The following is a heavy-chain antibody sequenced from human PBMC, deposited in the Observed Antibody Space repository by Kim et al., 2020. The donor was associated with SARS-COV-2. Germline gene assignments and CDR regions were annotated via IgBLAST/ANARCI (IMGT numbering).Heavy chain of an antibody. J-gene: IGHJ6*02. CDR1: GGSFSGYY. CDR2: INHSGST. V-gene: IGHV4-34*01. Sequence: SETLSLTCAVYGGSFSGYYWSWIRQPPGKGLEWIGEINHSGSTNYNPSLKSRVTISVDTSKNQFSLKLSSVTAADTAVYYCARGDFMITFGGVIGSFYYGMDVWGQGTTVTVSS. CDR3: ARGDFMITFGGVIGSFYYGMDV. D-gene: IGHD3-16*02.